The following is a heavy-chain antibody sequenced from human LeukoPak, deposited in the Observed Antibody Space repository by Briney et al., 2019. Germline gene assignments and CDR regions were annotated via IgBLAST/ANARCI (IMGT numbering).Heavy chain of an antibody. CDR3: ASGLGTKDAIDI. J-gene: IGHJ3*02. CDR1: GFTFSSYS. V-gene: IGHV3-21*01. CDR2: ISSISSYI. Sequence: GGSLRLSCAASGFTFSSYSMNWVRQAPGKGLEWVSSISSISSYIYYADSVKGRFTISRDNAKNSLYLQMNSLRAEDTAVYYCASGLGTKDAIDIWGQGTMVTVSS.